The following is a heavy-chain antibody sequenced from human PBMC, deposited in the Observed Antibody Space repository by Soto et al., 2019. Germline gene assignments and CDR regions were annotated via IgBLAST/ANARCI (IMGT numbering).Heavy chain of an antibody. V-gene: IGHV1-2*02. Sequence: QVHLVQSGAEVKEPGASVKVSCKASGYSFTDYYIHWVRQAPGQGLEWMGWMNPNSDGANYAQKFRGRVTMTRDKSIRTAYMEVNRLTSDDTAVYFCARGGGSGWHGDLFDPWGQGTLVTVSS. J-gene: IGHJ5*02. CDR3: ARGGGSGWHGDLFDP. D-gene: IGHD6-19*01. CDR1: GYSFTDYY. CDR2: MNPNSDGA.